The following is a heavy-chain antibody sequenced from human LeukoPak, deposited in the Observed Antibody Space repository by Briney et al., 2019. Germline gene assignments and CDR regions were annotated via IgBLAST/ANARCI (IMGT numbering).Heavy chain of an antibody. V-gene: IGHV4-4*07. Sequence: SETLSLTCTVSGGSISSYYWSWIRQPAGKGLEWIGRIYISGSTNYNPSLKSRVTMSVDTSKNQFSLKLSSVTAADTAVYYCARGSRRLCSGGSCYSTDWFDPWGQGTLVTVSS. D-gene: IGHD2-15*01. CDR3: ARGSRRLCSGGSCYSTDWFDP. J-gene: IGHJ5*02. CDR1: GGSISSYY. CDR2: IYISGST.